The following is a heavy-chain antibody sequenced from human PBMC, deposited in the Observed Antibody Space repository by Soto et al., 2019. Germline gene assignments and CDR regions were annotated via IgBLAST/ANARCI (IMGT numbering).Heavy chain of an antibody. D-gene: IGHD5-18*01. Sequence: GGSLRLSCAASGFTFSSSWMNWVRQAPGKGLEWVAGIKEDGSEKYYVDFVKGRFTISRDNVENSLYLQMNSLRGEDTAVYFCARDSGYKCFDYWGLGTLVTVSS. J-gene: IGHJ4*02. V-gene: IGHV3-7*01. CDR3: ARDSGYKCFDY. CDR1: GFTFSSSW. CDR2: IKEDGSEK.